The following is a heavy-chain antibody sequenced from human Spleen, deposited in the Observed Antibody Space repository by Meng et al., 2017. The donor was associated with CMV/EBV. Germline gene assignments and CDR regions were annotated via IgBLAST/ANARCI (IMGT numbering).Heavy chain of an antibody. J-gene: IGHJ6*02. CDR1: GFTFSSYW. Sequence: GESLKISCAVSGFTFSSYWMSWVRQAPGKGLEWVANIDEDGGEEYYVDSVKGRFTISRDNAKSSLYLQMHSLRAEDTAVYYCARDDVGGWLQEGEYFYYYGMDVWGRGTTVTVSS. D-gene: IGHD5-24*01. CDR2: IDEDGGEE. CDR3: ARDDVGGWLQEGEYFYYYGMDV. V-gene: IGHV3-7*01.